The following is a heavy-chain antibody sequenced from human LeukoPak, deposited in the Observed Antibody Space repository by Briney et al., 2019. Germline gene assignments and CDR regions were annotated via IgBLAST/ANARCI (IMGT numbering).Heavy chain of an antibody. CDR3: ARPSYCSSTSCPFDY. V-gene: IGHV4-59*08. D-gene: IGHD2-2*01. CDR2: IYYSGST. Sequence: MSSETLSLTCTVSGGSISSYYWSWIRQPPGKGLEWIGYIYYSGSTNYNPSLKSRVTISVDTSKNQFSLKLSSVTAADTAVYYCARPSYCSSTSCPFDYWGQGTLVTVSS. CDR1: GGSISSYY. J-gene: IGHJ4*02.